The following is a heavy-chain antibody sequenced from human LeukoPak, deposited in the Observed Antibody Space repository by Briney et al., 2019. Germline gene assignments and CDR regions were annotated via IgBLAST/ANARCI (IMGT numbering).Heavy chain of an antibody. CDR1: GYTFTSYY. D-gene: IGHD4-23*01. J-gene: IGHJ4*02. CDR3: ARGDDYGGNSTPFDY. Sequence: ASVTVSCKTSGYTFTSYYMHWVRQAPGQGLEWMGIINPSGGSTSYAQKFQGRVTMTRDMSTSTVYMELSSLRSEDTAVYYCARGDDYGGNSTPFDYWGQGTLVTVSS. V-gene: IGHV1-46*01. CDR2: INPSGGST.